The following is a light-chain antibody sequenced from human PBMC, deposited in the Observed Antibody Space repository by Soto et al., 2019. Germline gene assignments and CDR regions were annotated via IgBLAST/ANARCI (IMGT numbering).Light chain of an antibody. CDR1: ESVSSN. CDR3: QQYDNWPLT. CDR2: GAS. V-gene: IGKV3-15*01. J-gene: IGKJ4*01. Sequence: EIQMTQSTATLPVAPGERAALSCRASESVSSNLAWYQQKPGQAPRFLIYGASTRATGIPARFSGSGSGTELTLTISSLQSEDFAVYYGQQYDNWPLTFGVGTKVDIK.